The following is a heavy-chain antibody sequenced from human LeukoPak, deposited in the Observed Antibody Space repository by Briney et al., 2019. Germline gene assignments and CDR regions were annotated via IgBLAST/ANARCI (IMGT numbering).Heavy chain of an antibody. CDR2: IYPGDSDT. V-gene: IGHV5-51*01. Sequence: GESLKISCKGSGYSFTNYWIGWVRQMPGKGLEWMGTIYPGDSDTRYRPSFQGQVTITADKSISTAYLQWGSLKASDTAIYYCARGGAMVALNWFDPWGQGTLVTVSS. CDR1: GYSFTNYW. CDR3: ARGGAMVALNWFDP. J-gene: IGHJ5*02. D-gene: IGHD2-15*01.